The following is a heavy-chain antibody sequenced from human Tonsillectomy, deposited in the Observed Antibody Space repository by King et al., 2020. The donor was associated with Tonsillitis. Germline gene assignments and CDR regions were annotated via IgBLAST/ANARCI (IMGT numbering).Heavy chain of an antibody. CDR3: ARDVSSVAVPAATGDFQH. CDR1: GYTFTSYY. D-gene: IGHD2-2*01. CDR2: INPSGGST. V-gene: IGHV1-46*01. Sequence: VQLVESGAEVKKPGASVKVSCKASGYTFTSYYMHWVRQAPGQGLEWMGIINPSGGSTSYAQKFQGRVTMTRDTSTSTVYMELSSLRSEDTAVYYCARDVSSVAVPAATGDFQHWGQGTLVTVSS. J-gene: IGHJ1*01.